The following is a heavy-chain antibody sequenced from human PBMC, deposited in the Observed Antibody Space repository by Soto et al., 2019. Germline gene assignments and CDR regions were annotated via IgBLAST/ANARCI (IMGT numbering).Heavy chain of an antibody. CDR3: ARGAGGF. V-gene: IGHV4-61*01. Sequence: QVQLQESGPGLVKPSETLSLTCTVSGGSVSSGSYYWTWIRQPPGKGLEWIGNIYYSGSTNYNPSLKSRVTISVDTSKNQFSLKLSSVTAADTAVYYCARGAGGFWGRGTLVTVSS. D-gene: IGHD3-16*01. CDR1: GGSVSSGSYY. CDR2: IYYSGST. J-gene: IGHJ4*02.